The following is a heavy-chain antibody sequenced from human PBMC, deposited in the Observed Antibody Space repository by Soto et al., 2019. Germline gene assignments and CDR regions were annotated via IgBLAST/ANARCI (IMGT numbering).Heavy chain of an antibody. CDR3: AKDEYYYSRSGYYIFDS. V-gene: IGHV3-30*18. CDR2: ISHDRTNK. Sequence: LRLSCEVSGFTFSAYGMHWVRQAPGKGLEWVAAISHDRTNKNYGDSVKGRFTISRDNSKKTLYLQMNSLRPEDTALYYCAKDEYYYSRSGYYIFDSWGQGTLVTVSS. J-gene: IGHJ4*02. D-gene: IGHD3-22*01. CDR1: GFTFSAYG.